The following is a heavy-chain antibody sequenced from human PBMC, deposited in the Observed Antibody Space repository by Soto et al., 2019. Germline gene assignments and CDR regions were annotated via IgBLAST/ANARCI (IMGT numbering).Heavy chain of an antibody. CDR2: INHSGST. CDR3: ESSHGGGYGDPTDY. Sequence: SETLSLTCAVYGGSFSGYYWSWIRQPPGKGLEWIGEINHSGSTNYNPSLKSRVTISVDTSKNQFSLKLSSVTAADTAVYYCESSHGGGYGDPTDYWGQGTLVTVSS. CDR1: GGSFSGYY. D-gene: IGHD4-17*01. V-gene: IGHV4-34*01. J-gene: IGHJ4*02.